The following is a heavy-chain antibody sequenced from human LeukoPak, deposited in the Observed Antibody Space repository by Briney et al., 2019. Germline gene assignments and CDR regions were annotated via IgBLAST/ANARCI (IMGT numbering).Heavy chain of an antibody. CDR3: ARVPTSYSSSWYSARWYYFDY. V-gene: IGHV1-18*01. J-gene: IGHJ4*02. CDR2: ISAYNGNT. D-gene: IGHD6-13*01. CDR1: GYTFTSYG. Sequence: ASVKVSCKASGYTFTSYGISWVRQAPGQGLEWMGWISAYNGNTNYAQKLQGRVTMTTDTSTSTAYMELRSLRSDDTAVYYCARVPTSYSSSWYSARWYYFDYWGQGTLVTVSS.